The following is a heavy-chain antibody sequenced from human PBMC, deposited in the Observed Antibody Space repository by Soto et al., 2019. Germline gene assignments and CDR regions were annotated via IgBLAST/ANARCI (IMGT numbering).Heavy chain of an antibody. CDR2: ISGTSSSI. V-gene: IGHV3-48*01. CDR3: ARGIRVVRGVMVSYYYGMDV. D-gene: IGHD3-10*01. J-gene: IGHJ6*02. CDR1: GFTFTPYV. Sequence: EVQLVESGGALAQPGGSLRLSCTASGFTFTPYVMNWVRQAPGKGLEWVASISGTSSSIYYADSVKGRFTISRDNAMNSLNLLMTSLRREDTAVYYCARGIRVVRGVMVSYYYGMDVWGQGTTVTVSS.